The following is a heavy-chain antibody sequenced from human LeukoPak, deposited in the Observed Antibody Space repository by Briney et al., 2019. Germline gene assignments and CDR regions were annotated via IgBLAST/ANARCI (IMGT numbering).Heavy chain of an antibody. Sequence: PGGSLRLSCAASGFTFSDYAMSWVRQTPGKGLEWVSGISGSGGGTYYAGSLKGRFTISRDNSKNTLYLQMYSLRAEDTGVYYCARRNYSLDFWGQGTLVTVSS. CDR2: ISGSGGGT. D-gene: IGHD2-15*01. CDR1: GFTFSDYA. CDR3: ARRNYSLDF. J-gene: IGHJ4*02. V-gene: IGHV3-23*01.